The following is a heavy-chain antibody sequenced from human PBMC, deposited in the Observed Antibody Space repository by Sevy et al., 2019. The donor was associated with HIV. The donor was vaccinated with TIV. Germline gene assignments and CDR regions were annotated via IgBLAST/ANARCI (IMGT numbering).Heavy chain of an antibody. D-gene: IGHD5-12*01. Sequence: GGSLRLSCAASGFTFSSYSMNWVRQAPGKGLEWVSYISSSSSTIYYADSVKGRFTISRDNAKNSLYLQMNSLRDEDTAVYYCARGPYCGYDWLPFAYWGQGTLVTVSS. CDR2: ISSSSSTI. V-gene: IGHV3-48*02. CDR1: GFTFSSYS. CDR3: ARGPYCGYDWLPFAY. J-gene: IGHJ4*02.